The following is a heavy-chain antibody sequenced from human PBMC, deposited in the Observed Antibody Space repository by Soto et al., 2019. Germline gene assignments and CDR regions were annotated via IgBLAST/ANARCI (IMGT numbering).Heavy chain of an antibody. Sequence: PGGSLRLSCAASGFTFSSYVMSWVRQAPGKGLEWVSAISGSGGSTHYADSVKGRFTISRDNSKNTLNLQMNSLRAEDTAVYYCAKVDSSSWSYNWFDPWGQGTLVTVSS. D-gene: IGHD6-13*01. CDR1: GFTFSSYV. J-gene: IGHJ5*02. V-gene: IGHV3-23*01. CDR2: ISGSGGST. CDR3: AKVDSSSWSYNWFDP.